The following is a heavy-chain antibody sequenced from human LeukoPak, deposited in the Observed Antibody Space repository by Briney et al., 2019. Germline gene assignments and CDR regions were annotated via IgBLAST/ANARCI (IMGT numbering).Heavy chain of an antibody. J-gene: IGHJ6*02. V-gene: IGHV4-39*01. D-gene: IGHD3-22*01. CDR1: GDSISSSSYY. CDR3: ARRPGSSAYPHYFGMDV. CDR2: IYYGEST. Sequence: SETLSLTCIVSGDSISSSSYYWGWIRQPPGKGLEWIGSIYYGESTYYNPSLKSRVTISVDTSKNQFSLKLNSVTAADTAVYYCARRPGSSAYPHYFGMDVWGQGTSVTVSS.